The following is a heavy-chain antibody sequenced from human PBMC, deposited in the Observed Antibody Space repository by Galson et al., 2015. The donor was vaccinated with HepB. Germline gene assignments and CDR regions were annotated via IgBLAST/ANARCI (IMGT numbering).Heavy chain of an antibody. Sequence: SLRLSCAASGFTFSSYGMDWVRQAPGRGLEWVAIIWNDGSKTYYADSVRGRFTISRDNSKNTLSLQMNSLRVDDTAVYYCAKDIGSGSGSRWVFDYWGQGILVTVSS. CDR2: IWNDGSKT. V-gene: IGHV3-30*02. CDR3: AKDIGSGSGSRWVFDY. D-gene: IGHD3-10*01. J-gene: IGHJ4*02. CDR1: GFTFSSYG.